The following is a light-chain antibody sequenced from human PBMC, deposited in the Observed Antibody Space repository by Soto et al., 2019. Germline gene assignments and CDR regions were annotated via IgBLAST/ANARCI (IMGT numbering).Light chain of an antibody. CDR3: QQYHTFSTT. Sequence: DIQLTQSPSTLSASLGDRVTIACRASQDIGGWLAWYQQKPGKTPKLLIYRAATLEGGITSRFSGGGSWTEFTLAISSLQPVDSATYYCQQYHTFSTTFGQGTKLEI. V-gene: IGKV1-5*03. CDR1: QDIGGW. CDR2: RAA. J-gene: IGKJ2*01.